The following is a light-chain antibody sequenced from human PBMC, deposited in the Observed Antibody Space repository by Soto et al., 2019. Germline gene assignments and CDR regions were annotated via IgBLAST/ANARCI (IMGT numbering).Light chain of an antibody. J-gene: IGKJ5*01. CDR3: MQGTHWPIA. CDR2: KVS. CDR1: QRHVHSDGIAY. Sequence: VALTQSPLSRPATLGQPTSISCRSYQRHVHSDGIAYFSWFQXRQGRSPRRXIYKVSNRASGVPARFSGSGSGTDLAMTISRVEAEDFGVDYCMQGTHWPIAFGQGTRLEIK. V-gene: IGKV2-30*02.